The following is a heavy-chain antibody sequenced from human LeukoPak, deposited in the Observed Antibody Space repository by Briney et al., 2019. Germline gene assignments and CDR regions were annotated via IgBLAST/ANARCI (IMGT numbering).Heavy chain of an antibody. CDR3: VREILYCSGGSCYRGPFDN. J-gene: IGHJ4*02. D-gene: IGHD2-15*01. CDR1: GGSVSSAMHY. CDR2: VFYRGSS. V-gene: IGHV4-39*07. Sequence: SETLSLTCSVSGGSVSSAMHYWGWIRQPPGKGLEWIGSVFYRGSSYYNPSLKSRVSVSLDTSKNLFSLKLSSVTAADTAVYYCVREILYCSGGSCYRGPFDNWGQGTLVTVSA.